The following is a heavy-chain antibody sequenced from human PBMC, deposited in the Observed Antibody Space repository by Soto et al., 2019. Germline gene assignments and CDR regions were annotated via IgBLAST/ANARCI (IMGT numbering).Heavy chain of an antibody. Sequence: SAVKVSCQAAGGTGSGYTISWGRQAPGQGLEWIGGILPIFGKANYAQKFQGRVTITPDESTRTAYMELSSLRSEDTAVYYCARRPASTYYYHYGIDVWAQGTTVTVSS. V-gene: IGHV1-69*01. CDR2: ILPIFGKA. CDR3: ARRPASTYYYHYGIDV. D-gene: IGHD2-2*01. J-gene: IGHJ6*02. CDR1: GGTGSGYT.